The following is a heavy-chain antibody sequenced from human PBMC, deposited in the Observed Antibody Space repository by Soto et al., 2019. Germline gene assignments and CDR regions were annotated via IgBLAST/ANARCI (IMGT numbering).Heavy chain of an antibody. CDR3: TKRRNVLRFLEWSSGMEV. J-gene: IGHJ6*02. Sequence: GGSLRLSCAASGFTFSNYGMHWVRQAPGKGLEWVAFISDDGSNKYYADSMKGRFTMSRDNSKSTLYLQMNSLRVEDTAVYYCTKRRNVLRFLEWSSGMEVWGQGTTVTVSS. CDR2: ISDDGSNK. CDR1: GFTFSNYG. V-gene: IGHV3-30*18. D-gene: IGHD3-3*01.